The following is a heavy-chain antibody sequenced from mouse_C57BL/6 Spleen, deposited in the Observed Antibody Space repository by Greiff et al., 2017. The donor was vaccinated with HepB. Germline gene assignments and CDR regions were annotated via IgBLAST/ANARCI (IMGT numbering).Heavy chain of an antibody. Sequence: EVQLVESGGGLVQPKGSLKLSCAASGFSFNTYAMNWVRQAPGKGLEWVARIRSKSNNYATYYADSVKDRFTISRDDSESMLYLQMNNLKTEDTAMYYCVRQGDDYDEGYYAMDYWGQGTSVTVSS. CDR1: GFSFNTYA. CDR3: VRQGDDYDEGYYAMDY. D-gene: IGHD2-4*01. CDR2: IRSKSNNYAT. V-gene: IGHV10-1*01. J-gene: IGHJ4*01.